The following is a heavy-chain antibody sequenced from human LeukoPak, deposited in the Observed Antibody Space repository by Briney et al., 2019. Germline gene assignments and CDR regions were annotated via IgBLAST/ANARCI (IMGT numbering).Heavy chain of an antibody. J-gene: IGHJ4*02. V-gene: IGHV3-74*01. CDR1: GFTFSDYW. Sequence: PGGSLRLSCAASGFTFSDYWMHWVRQAPGKGRVWVSRINTDGSFTRYADSVQSRFTISRDTAKNTLFLQMNSLRAEDTAVYYCAREAKVGGALQYWGQGILVTVSS. CDR2: INTDGSFT. D-gene: IGHD1-26*01. CDR3: AREAKVGGALQY.